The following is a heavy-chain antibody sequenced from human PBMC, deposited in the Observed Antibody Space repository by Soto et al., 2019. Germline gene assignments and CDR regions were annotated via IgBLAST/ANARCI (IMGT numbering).Heavy chain of an antibody. CDR3: ARGMTTVTTIDY. CDR2: IYYSGST. V-gene: IGHV4-59*12. J-gene: IGHJ4*02. Sequence: SETLSLTCSVSGGSISRYCWTWIRQPPGKGLEWIGYIYYSGSTNYNPSLKSRVTISVDRSKNQFSLKLSSVTAADTAVYYCARGMTTVTTIDYWGQGTLVTGSS. CDR1: GGSISRYC. D-gene: IGHD4-4*01.